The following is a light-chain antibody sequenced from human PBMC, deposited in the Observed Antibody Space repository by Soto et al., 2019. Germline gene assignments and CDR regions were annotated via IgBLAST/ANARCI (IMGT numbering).Light chain of an antibody. Sequence: DIGMAQSPRSLPVTPGEAASISCRSSQSLLNSNGYNYLDWYLQKPGQSPQLLIYLGSNRASGVPDRFSGSRSGTDFTLKISRVEAEDVGFYYCMQALQAPLTFGQGTKVDIK. CDR2: LGS. V-gene: IGKV2-28*01. CDR1: QSLLNSNGYNY. CDR3: MQALQAPLT. J-gene: IGKJ1*01.